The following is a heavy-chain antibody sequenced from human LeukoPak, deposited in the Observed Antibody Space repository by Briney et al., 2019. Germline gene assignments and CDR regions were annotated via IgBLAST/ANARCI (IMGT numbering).Heavy chain of an antibody. CDR2: ITTGGTDT. J-gene: IGHJ4*02. V-gene: IGHV3-23*01. CDR3: AKDGDGIQYFDY. Sequence: GPLRLSCAASRFAFSSYVMSWVRQAPGKGLEWVSTITTGGTDTYYADSVKGRFTISRDNSKNTLFLQMNSLSAEDTAVYYCAKDGDGIQYFDYWGQGTLVTVSS. CDR1: RFAFSSYV. D-gene: IGHD7-27*01.